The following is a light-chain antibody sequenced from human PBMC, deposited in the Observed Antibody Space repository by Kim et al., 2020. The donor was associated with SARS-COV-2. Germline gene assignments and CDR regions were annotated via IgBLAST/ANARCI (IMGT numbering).Light chain of an antibody. V-gene: IGKV1-33*01. J-gene: IGKJ2*01. Sequence: DIEMTQSPSSLSASVGDRVTITCQASQDIRNYLNWFQQKPGKAPKLLIYDTSNLETGVPSRFSGSASGTDFTFTISSLQPEDIATYYCQQYDNLPYTFGQGTKVDIK. CDR3: QQYDNLPYT. CDR2: DTS. CDR1: QDIRNY.